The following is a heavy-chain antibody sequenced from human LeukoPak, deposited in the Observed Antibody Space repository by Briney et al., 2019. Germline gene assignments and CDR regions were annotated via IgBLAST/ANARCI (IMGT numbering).Heavy chain of an antibody. J-gene: IGHJ4*02. D-gene: IGHD2/OR15-2a*01. CDR3: VSFYEAY. CDR2: INSDGSWT. CDR1: GNYW. Sequence: GGSLRLSCAASGNYWMHWVRQAPGKGLVWVSHINSDGSWTSYADSVKGRFTISKDNAKSTVYLQMDNLRAEDTAVYYCVSFYEAYWGRGTLVTVSS. V-gene: IGHV3-74*01.